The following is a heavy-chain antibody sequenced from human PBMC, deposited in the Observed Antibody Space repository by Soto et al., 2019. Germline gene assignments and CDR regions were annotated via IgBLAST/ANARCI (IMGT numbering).Heavy chain of an antibody. V-gene: IGHV1-8*01. CDR3: ARGPMSCTSSSCPYFFDY. Sequence: QVQLVQSGAEVKKPGASVKVSCMASGYTFTNYDINWVRQATGQGLEWMEWMNPNSGNTGYAQKFQGRVTMTRNTSMSTASMELSTLRSEDTAVYYCARGPMSCTSSSCPYFFDYWAQGTLVTVSS. J-gene: IGHJ4*02. CDR2: MNPNSGNT. CDR1: GYTFTNYD. D-gene: IGHD2-2*01.